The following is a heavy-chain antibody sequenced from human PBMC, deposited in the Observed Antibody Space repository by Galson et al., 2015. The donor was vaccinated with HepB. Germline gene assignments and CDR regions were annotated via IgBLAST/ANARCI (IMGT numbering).Heavy chain of an antibody. Sequence: SVKVSCKASGYTFTSYAMNWVRQAPGQGLEWMGWINTNTGNPTYAQGFTGRFVFSLDTSVSTAYLQISSLKAEDTAVYYCARDLERSPWILSGVYDAFDIWGQGTMVTVSS. V-gene: IGHV7-4-1*02. CDR3: ARDLERSPWILSGVYDAFDI. CDR1: GYTFTSYA. D-gene: IGHD3-3*01. J-gene: IGHJ3*02. CDR2: INTNTGNP.